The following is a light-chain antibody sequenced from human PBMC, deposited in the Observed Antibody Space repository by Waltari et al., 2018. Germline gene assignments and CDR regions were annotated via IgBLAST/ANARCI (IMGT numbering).Light chain of an antibody. CDR1: SLRSYY. J-gene: IGLJ2*01. CDR3: HSRDASGVGGS. Sequence: SSELTQDPAVSVAMGQTGRITCQGDSLRSYYASWYPQRPGQAPILVMYDKNNRPSGVPDRFSGSSSDNTASLTITGAQAEDEASYYCHSRDASGVGGSFGGGTKLTVL. V-gene: IGLV3-19*01. CDR2: DKN.